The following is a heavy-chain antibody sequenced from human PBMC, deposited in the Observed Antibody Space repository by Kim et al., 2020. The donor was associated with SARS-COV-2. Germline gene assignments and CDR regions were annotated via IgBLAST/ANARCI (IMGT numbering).Heavy chain of an antibody. Sequence: SETLSLTCTVSGGSISSGDYYWSWIRQPPGKGLEWIGYIYYSGSTYYNPSLKSRVTISVDTSKNQFSLKLSSVTAADTAVYYCASTMVQGVIERDEYYFDYWGQGTLVTVSS. CDR3: ASTMVQGVIERDEYYFDY. J-gene: IGHJ4*02. CDR2: IYYSGST. V-gene: IGHV4-30-4*01. CDR1: GGSISSGDYY. D-gene: IGHD3-10*01.